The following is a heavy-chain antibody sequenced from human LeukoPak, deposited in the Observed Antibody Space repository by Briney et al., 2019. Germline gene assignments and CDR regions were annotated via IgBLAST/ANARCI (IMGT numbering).Heavy chain of an antibody. D-gene: IGHD1-1*01. CDR2: LYSGGST. J-gene: IGHJ6*02. Sequence: GGSLRLSCAASGFTVSNNYMNWVRQAPGKGLECVSVLYSGGSTYYADSVKGRFTISRDTPKNTLYLQMDSLRAEDTALYYCARGRRAQRPPYSYYGMDVWGQGTTVTVSS. V-gene: IGHV3-66*01. CDR3: ARGRRAQRPPYSYYGMDV. CDR1: GFTVSNNY.